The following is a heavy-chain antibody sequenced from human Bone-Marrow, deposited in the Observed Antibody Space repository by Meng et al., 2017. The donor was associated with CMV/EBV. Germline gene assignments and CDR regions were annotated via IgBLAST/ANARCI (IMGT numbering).Heavy chain of an antibody. D-gene: IGHD6-6*01. Sequence: GESLKISCAASGFTFSSYWMDWVRQAPGKGLVWVSRIKSDGSSTTYADSVKGQFIISRDNAKNTLYLQMNSLRAEDTAVYYCTRGSSWSDYWGQGTTVTVSS. V-gene: IGHV3-74*01. CDR1: GFTFSSYW. J-gene: IGHJ4*03. CDR3: TRGSSWSDY. CDR2: IKSDGSST.